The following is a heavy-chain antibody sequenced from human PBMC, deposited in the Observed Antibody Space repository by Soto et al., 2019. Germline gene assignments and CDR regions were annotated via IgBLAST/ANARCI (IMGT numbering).Heavy chain of an antibody. CDR3: ARDARTTVTTFWEAFDI. CDR1: GFTFSSYW. CDR2: IKQDGSEK. Sequence: GESLKISCAASGFTFSSYWMSWVRQAPGKGLEWVANIKQDGSEKYYVDSVKGRFTISRDNAKNSLYLQMNSLRAEDTAVYYCARDARTTVTTFWEAFDIWGQGTMVTVSS. D-gene: IGHD4-17*01. J-gene: IGHJ3*02. V-gene: IGHV3-7*01.